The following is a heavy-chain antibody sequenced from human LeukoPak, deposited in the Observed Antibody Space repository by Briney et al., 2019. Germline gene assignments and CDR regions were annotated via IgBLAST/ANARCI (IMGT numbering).Heavy chain of an antibody. D-gene: IGHD3-10*01. V-gene: IGHV3-7*03. Sequence: GGSLRLSCAASRFTLSTYWMSWVRQAPGKGLEWVAHIKQDGSQEYYVDSVKGRFTISRDNSKNTLYLQMNSLRAEDTAVYYCAKMYYYGSGRNDAFDIWGQGTMVTVSS. CDR3: AKMYYYGSGRNDAFDI. CDR2: IKQDGSQE. J-gene: IGHJ3*02. CDR1: RFTLSTYW.